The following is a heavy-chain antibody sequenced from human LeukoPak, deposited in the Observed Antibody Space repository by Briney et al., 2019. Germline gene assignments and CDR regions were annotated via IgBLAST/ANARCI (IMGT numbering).Heavy chain of an antibody. D-gene: IGHD3-3*01. Sequence: GGSLRLSCAASGFTFSDYWMSWVRQAPGKGLEWVATIKQDGGDKYYVDSEKGRLTISRDNAKNSLYLQMNSLRAKDTTVYYXXXXXXXEKSGYRHLENWGQGTLVTVSS. CDR2: IKQDGGDK. J-gene: IGHJ4*02. CDR1: GFTFSDYW. CDR3: XXXXXXEKSGYRHLEN. V-gene: IGHV3-7*01.